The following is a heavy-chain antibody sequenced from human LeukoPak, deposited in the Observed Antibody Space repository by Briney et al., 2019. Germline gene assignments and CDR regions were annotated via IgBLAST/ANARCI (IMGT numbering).Heavy chain of an antibody. Sequence: GGSLRLSCAASGFTFSSYGMHWVRQAPGKGLEWVAFIRYDGSYKYYADSVKGRFTISRDNSKNTLYLQMNSLRAEDTAVYYCARDPSWSDAFDIWGQGTMVTVSS. CDR2: IRYDGSYK. CDR3: ARDPSWSDAFDI. J-gene: IGHJ3*02. D-gene: IGHD2-15*01. CDR1: GFTFSSYG. V-gene: IGHV3-30*02.